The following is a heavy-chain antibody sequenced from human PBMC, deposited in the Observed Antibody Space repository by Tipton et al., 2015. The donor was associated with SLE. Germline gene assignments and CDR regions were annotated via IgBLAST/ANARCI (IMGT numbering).Heavy chain of an antibody. CDR2: IYYSGST. CDR3: ARHSDYGGYVFGGWFDP. J-gene: IGHJ5*02. V-gene: IGHV4-59*08. D-gene: IGHD4-17*01. Sequence: TLSLTCTVSGGSISSYYWSWIRQPPGKGLEWIGYIYYSGSTNYNPSLKSRVTISVDTSKNQFSLKLSSVTAADTAVYYCARHSDYGGYVFGGWFDPWGQGTLVTVSS. CDR1: GGSISSYY.